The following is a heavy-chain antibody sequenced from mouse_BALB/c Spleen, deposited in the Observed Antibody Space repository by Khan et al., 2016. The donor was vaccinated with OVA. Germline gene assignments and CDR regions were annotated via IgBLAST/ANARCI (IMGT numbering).Heavy chain of an antibody. CDR3: ASDRIDY. Sequence: QVQLQQSGAELAKPGASVKMSCKASGYTFTSYWMHWVKQRPGQGLEWIGYINPSAGYTDYNQKFKDKATLTADKSSSTAYMQLNSLTSEDSAVYYCASDRIDYWGQGTTLTVSS. CDR2: INPSAGYT. J-gene: IGHJ2*01. V-gene: IGHV1-7*01. CDR1: GYTFTSYW.